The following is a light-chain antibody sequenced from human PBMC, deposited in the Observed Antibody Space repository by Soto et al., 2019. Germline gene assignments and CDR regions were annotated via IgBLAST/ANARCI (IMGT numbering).Light chain of an antibody. CDR2: GAS. CDR1: ENVRTK. CDR3: QQYNNWPRT. J-gene: IGKJ1*01. Sequence: EIVMTQSPAILSVSPGEGASLSCRASENVRTKVGWYQQKAGQAPRLLIYGASTRATGIPARFSGSGSGTEFTLTISSLQSEDFAVYYCQQYNNWPRTFGQGTKVDIK. V-gene: IGKV3-15*01.